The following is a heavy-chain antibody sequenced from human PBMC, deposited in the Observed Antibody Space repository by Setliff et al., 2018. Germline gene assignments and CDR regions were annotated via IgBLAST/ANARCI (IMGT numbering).Heavy chain of an antibody. V-gene: IGHV4-34*01. CDR1: GGSFSGYH. D-gene: IGHD3-3*01. J-gene: IGHJ5*02. Sequence: PSETLSLTCAVYGGSFSGYHWSWIRQPPGKGLEWIGEISHSGDPNYNPSLMSRVTISLDTSKNQFSLKLTSVTAADTAVYYCARVPQYSNFWYALSWFDPWGQGTLVTVSS. CDR2: ISHSGDP. CDR3: ARVPQYSNFWYALSWFDP.